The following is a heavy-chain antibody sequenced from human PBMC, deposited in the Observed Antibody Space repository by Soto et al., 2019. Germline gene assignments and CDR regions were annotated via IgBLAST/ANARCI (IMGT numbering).Heavy chain of an antibody. V-gene: IGHV3-23*01. D-gene: IGHD3-10*01. CDR3: AKAGDYYYYYMDV. J-gene: IGHJ6*03. CDR2: ISGSGGST. CDR1: GFTFSNYV. Sequence: GGSLRLSCAASGFTFSNYVMSWVRQAPGKGLEWVSAISGSGGSTYYADSVKGRFTISRDNSKNTLYLQMNSLRAEDTAVYYCAKAGDYYYYYMDVWGKGTTVTVSS.